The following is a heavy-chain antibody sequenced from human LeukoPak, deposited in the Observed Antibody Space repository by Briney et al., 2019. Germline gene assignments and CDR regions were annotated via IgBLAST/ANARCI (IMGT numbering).Heavy chain of an antibody. J-gene: IGHJ4*02. D-gene: IGHD3-9*01. V-gene: IGHV3-9*01. CDR3: AKDAYYDILTGSNFDY. CDR1: GFTFDDYA. CDR2: ISWNSGSI. Sequence: GRSLRLSCAASGFTFDDYAMHWVRQAPGEGLEWVSGISWNSGSIGYADSVKGRFTISRDSAKNSLYLQMNSLRAEDTALYYCAKDAYYDILTGSNFDYWGQGTLVTVSS.